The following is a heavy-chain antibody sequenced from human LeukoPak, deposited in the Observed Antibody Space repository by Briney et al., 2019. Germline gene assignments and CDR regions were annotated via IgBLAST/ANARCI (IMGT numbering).Heavy chain of an antibody. CDR2: ISSSGSTI. D-gene: IGHD5-12*01. V-gene: IGHV3-11*01. J-gene: IGHJ4*02. Sequence: GGSLRLSCAASGSTFSDYYMSWIRQAPGKGLAGVSYISSSGSTIYYADSVKGRFTISRDNAKNSLYLQMNSLRAEDTAVYYCARGAVATPTVYWGQGTLVTVSS. CDR1: GSTFSDYY. CDR3: ARGAVATPTVY.